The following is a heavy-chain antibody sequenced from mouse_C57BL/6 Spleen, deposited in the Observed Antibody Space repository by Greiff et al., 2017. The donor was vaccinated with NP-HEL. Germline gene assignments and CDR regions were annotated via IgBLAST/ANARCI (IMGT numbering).Heavy chain of an antibody. CDR3: AREDKGNAMDY. Sequence: EVKLVESGPELVKPGDSVKISCKASGYSFTGYFMNWVMQSHGKSLEWIGRINPYNGDTFYNQKFKGKATLTVDKSSSTAHMELRSLTSEDSAVYYCAREDKGNAMDYWGQGTSVTVSS. V-gene: IGHV1-20*01. CDR1: GYSFTGYF. J-gene: IGHJ4*01. D-gene: IGHD1-3*01. CDR2: INPYNGDT.